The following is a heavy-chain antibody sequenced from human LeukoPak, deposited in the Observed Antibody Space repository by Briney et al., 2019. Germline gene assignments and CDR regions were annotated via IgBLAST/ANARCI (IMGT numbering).Heavy chain of an antibody. Sequence: ASVKVSCKASGGTFTSYAISWVRQAPGQGDEWMGGIIPIFCTANYEQNLQRRVTLTTDESTSTAYMELTSLRSQDTAVYYCASPGYCSSTICYNPYFQHWGEGTLFTVSS. CDR1: GGTFTSYA. CDR2: IIPIFCTA. J-gene: IGHJ1*01. V-gene: IGHV1-69*05. CDR3: ASPGYCSSTICYNPYFQH. D-gene: IGHD2-2*02.